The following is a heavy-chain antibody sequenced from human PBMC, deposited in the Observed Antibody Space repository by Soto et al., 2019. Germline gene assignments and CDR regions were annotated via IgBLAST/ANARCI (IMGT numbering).Heavy chain of an antibody. CDR3: ARQEGRAYYFDY. J-gene: IGHJ4*02. D-gene: IGHD1-26*01. V-gene: IGHV4-39*01. Sequence: QLQLQESGPGLVKPSETLSLTCTVSGGSISSSSYYWGWIRQPPGKGLEWSGSIYYSGSTYYNPSLKSRVTISVDTSKNQFSLKLSSVTAADTAVYYCARQEGRAYYFDYWGQGTLVTVSS. CDR1: GGSISSSSYY. CDR2: IYYSGST.